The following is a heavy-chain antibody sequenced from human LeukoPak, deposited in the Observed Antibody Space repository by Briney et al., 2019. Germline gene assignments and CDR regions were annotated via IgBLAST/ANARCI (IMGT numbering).Heavy chain of an antibody. CDR1: GYTLTSYY. J-gene: IGHJ4*02. Sequence: GASVKVSCKASGYTLTSYYMHWVRQAPGQGLEWMGIINPSGGSTSYAQKFQGRVTMTRDTSTSTVYMELSSLRSEDTAVYYCASGSRDILTGSWIDYWGQGTLVTVSS. CDR3: ASGSRDILTGSWIDY. V-gene: IGHV1-46*01. D-gene: IGHD3-9*01. CDR2: INPSGGST.